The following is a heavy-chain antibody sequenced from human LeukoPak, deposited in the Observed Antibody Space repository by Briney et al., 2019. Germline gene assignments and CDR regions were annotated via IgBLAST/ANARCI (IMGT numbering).Heavy chain of an antibody. CDR2: ISSNSSYI. J-gene: IGHJ4*02. CDR3: SRDLARPSGYYDY. V-gene: IGHV3-21*01. CDR1: GFTFSSYS. D-gene: IGHD3-9*01. Sequence: GGSLRLSCAASGFTFSSYSMNWVRQAPGKGLEWVSSISSNSSYIYYADSVKGRFTISRDNAKNSLCLQMNSLRAEDTAVYYCSRDLARPSGYYDYWGQGTLVTVSS.